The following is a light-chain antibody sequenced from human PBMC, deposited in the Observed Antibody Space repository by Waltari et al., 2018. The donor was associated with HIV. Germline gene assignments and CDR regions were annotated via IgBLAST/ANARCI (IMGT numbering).Light chain of an antibody. CDR3: AAWDDSLREV. CDR2: RNN. J-gene: IGLJ3*02. Sequence: QSVLTQPPSASGTPGHSVTISCSGSSSNIGSNFVYWYQQLPGAAPKLLLYRNNQRPSGVPDRFSGSKSGSSASLAISGLRSEDEADYYCAAWDDSLREVFGGGTKLTVL. V-gene: IGLV1-47*01. CDR1: SSNIGSNF.